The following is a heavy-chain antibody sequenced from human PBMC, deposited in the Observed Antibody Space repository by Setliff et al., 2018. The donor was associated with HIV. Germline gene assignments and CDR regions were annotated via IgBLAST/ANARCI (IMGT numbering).Heavy chain of an antibody. V-gene: IGHV4-59*08. CDR3: ARQSITIFGVVISGFDP. CDR2: IYYSGTT. D-gene: IGHD3-3*01. Sequence: SETLSLTCTVSGVSITSHYWSWIRQPPGTGLEWIGYIYYSGTTSYNPSLKSRVTISVDTSKNQVSLRLTSVTAADTAVYYCARQSITIFGVVISGFDPWGQGTLVTVSS. J-gene: IGHJ5*02. CDR1: GVSITSHY.